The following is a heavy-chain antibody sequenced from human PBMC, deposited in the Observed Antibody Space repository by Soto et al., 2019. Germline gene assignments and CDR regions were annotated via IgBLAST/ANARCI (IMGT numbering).Heavy chain of an antibody. D-gene: IGHD1-1*01. Sequence: SETLSLTCAVSGGSISSGGYSWSWIRQPPGKGMEWIGYIYHSGSTYYNPSLKSRVTISVDRSKNQYYLKLSTVTAADTAVYYCARDSRNWQPYGMDVWGQGTTVTVSS. J-gene: IGHJ6*02. CDR1: GGSISSGGYS. CDR3: ARDSRNWQPYGMDV. CDR2: IYHSGST. V-gene: IGHV4-30-2*01.